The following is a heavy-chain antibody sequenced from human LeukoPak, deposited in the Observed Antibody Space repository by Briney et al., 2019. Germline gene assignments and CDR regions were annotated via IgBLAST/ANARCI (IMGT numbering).Heavy chain of an antibody. Sequence: PGGSLRLSCAASGFTFSNYAMGWVRQAPGKGLEWVSSVSSDGSSTYYADPVKGRFSISRDNSKNTLYLQMNSLRAEDTAVYYCAKYGWDYCSGGSCFNGFDIWGQGTMVTVSS. V-gene: IGHV3-23*01. CDR2: VSSDGSST. D-gene: IGHD2-15*01. CDR1: GFTFSNYA. J-gene: IGHJ3*02. CDR3: AKYGWDYCSGGSCFNGFDI.